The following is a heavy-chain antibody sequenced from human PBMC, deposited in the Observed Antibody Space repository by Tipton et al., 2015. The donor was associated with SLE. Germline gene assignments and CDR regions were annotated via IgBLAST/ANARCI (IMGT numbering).Heavy chain of an antibody. CDR2: ISSSGSYI. J-gene: IGHJ3*01. D-gene: IGHD6-13*01. Sequence: LSLTCVVSGGSISSSNWWSWVRQPPGKGLEWVSYISSSGSYIYYADSVKGRFTISRDNAKNSLYLQMNSLRAEDTAVYYCARGPGITAPPNWGQGTMVNVFS. V-gene: IGHV3-21*05. CDR1: GGSISSSN. CDR3: ARGPGITAPPN.